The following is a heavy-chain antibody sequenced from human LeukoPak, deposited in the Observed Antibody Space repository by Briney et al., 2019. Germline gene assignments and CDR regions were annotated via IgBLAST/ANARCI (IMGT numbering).Heavy chain of an antibody. Sequence: ASVKVSCKASGYTFTSYGISWVRQAPGQGLEWMGWISAYNGNTNYAQKLQGRVTMTTDTSTSTAYMELRSLRSDDTAAYYCAARESSGWWNDAFDIWGQGTMVTVSS. CDR2: ISAYNGNT. V-gene: IGHV1-18*01. J-gene: IGHJ3*02. D-gene: IGHD6-19*01. CDR3: AARESSGWWNDAFDI. CDR1: GYTFTSYG.